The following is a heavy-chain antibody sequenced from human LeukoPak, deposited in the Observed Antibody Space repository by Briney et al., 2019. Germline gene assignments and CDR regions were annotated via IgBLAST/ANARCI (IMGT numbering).Heavy chain of an antibody. D-gene: IGHD1-26*01. CDR3: ARTKRELLRIDY. CDR1: GYTFTGYY. CDR2: INPNSGGT. V-gene: IGHV1-2*06. J-gene: IGHJ4*02. Sequence: ASVKVSCKASGYTFTGYYMHWVRQAPGQGLEWMGRINPNSGGTSYAQKFQGRVTMTRDTSISTAYMELSRLRSDDTAVYYCARTKRELLRIDYWGQGTLVTVSS.